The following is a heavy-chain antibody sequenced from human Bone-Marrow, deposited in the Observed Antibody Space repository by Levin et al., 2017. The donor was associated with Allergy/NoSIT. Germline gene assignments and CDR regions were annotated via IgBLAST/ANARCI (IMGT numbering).Heavy chain of an antibody. CDR1: GGSVRSGSYY. CDR2: IYYSGST. CDR3: ARDSTNYDILTGYTPTYFDF. V-gene: IGHV4-61*01. J-gene: IGHJ4*02. Sequence: SQTLSLTCSVSGGSVRSGSYYWSWIRQPPGKGLEWIGYIYYSGSTNYNPSLKTRVTISADTSKNQFSLRLSSVTAADTAVYYCARDSTNYDILTGYTPTYFDFWGQGTLVTVSS. D-gene: IGHD3-9*01.